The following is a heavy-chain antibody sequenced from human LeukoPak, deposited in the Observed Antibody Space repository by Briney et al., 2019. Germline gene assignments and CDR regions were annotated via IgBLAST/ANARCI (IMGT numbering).Heavy chain of an antibody. Sequence: GASVKVSCKASGGTFSSYAISWVRQAPGQGLEWMGGIIPIFGIANYAQKFQGRVTITADESTSTAYMELSSLRSEDTAVYYCTRGLRIAAAGRKAMGYWGQGTLVTVSS. D-gene: IGHD6-13*01. J-gene: IGHJ4*02. V-gene: IGHV1-69*13. CDR3: TRGLRIAAAGRKAMGY. CDR2: IIPIFGIA. CDR1: GGTFSSYA.